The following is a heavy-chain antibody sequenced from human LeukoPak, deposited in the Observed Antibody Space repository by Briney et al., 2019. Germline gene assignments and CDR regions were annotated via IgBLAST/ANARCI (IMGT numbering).Heavy chain of an antibody. J-gene: IGHJ4*02. CDR2: IYPGDSDT. CDR1: GYSFTRYW. D-gene: IGHD5-12*01. CDR3: ARRYSGYEYFEY. Sequence: GEFLKISCKASGYSFTRYWIGWVRQMPGKGLEWMGIIYPGDSDTRYSPYFQGQVTIAANKSINTDYLHWSSLKASDTAMYYWARRYSGYEYFEYWGQGTLVTVSS. V-gene: IGHV5-51*01.